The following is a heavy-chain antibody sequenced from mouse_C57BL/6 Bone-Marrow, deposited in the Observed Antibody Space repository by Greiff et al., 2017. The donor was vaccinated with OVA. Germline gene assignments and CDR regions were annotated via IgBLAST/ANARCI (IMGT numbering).Heavy chain of an antibody. V-gene: IGHV5-12*01. D-gene: IGHD2-9*01. J-gene: IGHJ3*01. CDR3: ARHSPTMVTNWFAY. Sequence: EVMLVESGGGLVQPGGSLKLSCAASGFTFSDYYMYWVRQTPEKRLEWVAYISNGGGSTYYPDTVKGRFTISRDNAKNTLYLQMSRLKSEDTAMYYCARHSPTMVTNWFAYWGQGTLVTVSA. CDR2: ISNGGGST. CDR1: GFTFSDYY.